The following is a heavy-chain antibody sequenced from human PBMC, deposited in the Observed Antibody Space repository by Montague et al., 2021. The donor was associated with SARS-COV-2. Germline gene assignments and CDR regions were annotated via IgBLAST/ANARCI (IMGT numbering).Heavy chain of an antibody. CDR2: TYYRSKWHN. D-gene: IGHD5-18*01. CDR1: GDSVSSHSAA. Sequence: CAISGDSVSSHSAAWNWIRQSPSRGLEWLGRTYYRSKWHNDYAVSVKSRITINPDTSKNQFSLQLNSVTPEDTAVYYCARDTRIQLWFDRDYYYGMDVWGQGTTVTVSS. J-gene: IGHJ6*02. CDR3: ARDTRIQLWFDRDYYYGMDV. V-gene: IGHV6-1*01.